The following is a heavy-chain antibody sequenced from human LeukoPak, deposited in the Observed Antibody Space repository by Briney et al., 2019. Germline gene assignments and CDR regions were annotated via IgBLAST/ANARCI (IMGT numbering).Heavy chain of an antibody. J-gene: IGHJ4*02. Sequence: ASVKVSCKASGYTLTGYYMHWVRQAPGQGLEWMGWIDPNSGGTNYAQKFQGRVTLTRDTSISTAYMELSRLRSDDTAVYHCARAGYCSGGSCYALDYWGQGTLVTVSS. CDR3: ARAGYCSGGSCYALDY. CDR2: IDPNSGGT. V-gene: IGHV1-2*02. D-gene: IGHD2-15*01. CDR1: GYTLTGYY.